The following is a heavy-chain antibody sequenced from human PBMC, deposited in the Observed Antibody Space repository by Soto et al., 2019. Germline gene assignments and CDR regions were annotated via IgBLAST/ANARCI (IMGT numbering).Heavy chain of an antibody. D-gene: IGHD6-6*01. CDR2: INPNSGGT. CDR3: ARDHVSSSSESLVDYYGMDV. J-gene: IGHJ6*02. V-gene: IGHV1-2*04. Sequence: ASVKVSCKASGYTFTGYYMHWVRQAPGQGLEWMGWINPNSGGTNYAQKFQGWVTMTRDTSISTAYMELSRLRSDDTAVYYCARDHVSSSSESLVDYYGMDVWGQGTTVTVSS. CDR1: GYTFTGYY.